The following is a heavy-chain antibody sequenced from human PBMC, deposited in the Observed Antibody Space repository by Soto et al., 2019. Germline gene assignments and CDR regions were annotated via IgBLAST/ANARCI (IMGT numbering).Heavy chain of an antibody. V-gene: IGHV1-18*04. J-gene: IGHJ4*02. CDR2: ISAYNGNT. D-gene: IGHD3-3*01. CDR3: ARDSNQRFLEWLSGPLISETNSYYFDY. CDR1: GYTFTSYG. Sequence: ASVKVSCKASGYTFTSYGISWVRQAPGQGLEWMGWISAYNGNTKYSQKLQGRVTMTTDTSTSTAYMELRSLRSDDTAVYYCARDSNQRFLEWLSGPLISETNSYYFDYLGQGTPVTDPS.